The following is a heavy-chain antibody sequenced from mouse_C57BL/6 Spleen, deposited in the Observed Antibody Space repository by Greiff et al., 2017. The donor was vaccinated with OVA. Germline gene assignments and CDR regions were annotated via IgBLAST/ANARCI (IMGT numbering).Heavy chain of an antibody. CDR3: ARSGYYGSSPYFDY. D-gene: IGHD1-1*01. CDR1: GYTFTNYW. J-gene: IGHJ2*01. CDR2: IYPGGGYT. Sequence: QVQLQQSGAELVRPGTSVKMSCKASGYTFTNYWISWAKQRPGHGLEWIGDIYPGGGYTNYNEKFKGKATLTADESSSTAYMQFSSLTSEDSAIYYCARSGYYGSSPYFDYWGQGTTLTVSS. V-gene: IGHV1-63*01.